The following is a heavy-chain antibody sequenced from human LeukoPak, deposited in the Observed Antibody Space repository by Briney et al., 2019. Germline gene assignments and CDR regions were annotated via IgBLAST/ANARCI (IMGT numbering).Heavy chain of an antibody. CDR3: AKGHYDSSGYYYERDAFDI. D-gene: IGHD3-22*01. CDR2: ISGSGGST. Sequence: PGGSLRLSCAASGFTFSSYAMSWVRQAPGQGLEWVSAISGSGGSTYYADSVKGRFTISRDNSKNTLYLQMNSLRAEDTAVYYCAKGHYDSSGYYYERDAFDIWGQGTMVTVSS. J-gene: IGHJ3*02. CDR1: GFTFSSYA. V-gene: IGHV3-23*01.